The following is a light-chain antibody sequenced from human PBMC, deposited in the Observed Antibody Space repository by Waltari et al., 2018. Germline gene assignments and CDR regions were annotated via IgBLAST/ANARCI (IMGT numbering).Light chain of an antibody. J-gene: IGLJ1*01. Sequence: QSALTQPRSVSGPPGPSVPISCTGTSSDVGGYNHVSWYQQHPGKAPKLMIYDVSKRPSGVPDRFSGSKSGNTASLTISGLQAEDEADYYCCSYAGSYTYVFGTGTKVTVL. CDR3: CSYAGSYTYV. V-gene: IGLV2-11*01. CDR2: DVS. CDR1: SSDVGGYNH.